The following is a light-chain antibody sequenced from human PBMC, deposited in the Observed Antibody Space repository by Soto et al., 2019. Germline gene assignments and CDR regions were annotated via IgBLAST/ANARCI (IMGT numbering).Light chain of an antibody. CDR2: GAS. V-gene: IGKV3-20*01. CDR1: QTVRNNY. Sequence: EFGLTQTPGTLSLSPGERTTLSCRASQTVRNNYLAWYQQKPRQAPRLLIYGASSRATGIPDGFSGGGSGTDFTLTISRLEPEDFAVYYCQQFSSYPLTFGGGTKGDI. J-gene: IGKJ4*02. CDR3: QQFSSYPLT.